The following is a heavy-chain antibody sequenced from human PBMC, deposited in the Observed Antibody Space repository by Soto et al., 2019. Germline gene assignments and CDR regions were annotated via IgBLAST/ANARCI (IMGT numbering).Heavy chain of an antibody. V-gene: IGHV3-21*01. CDR3: ARDLLAGQQLVIPWFHP. D-gene: IGHD1-26*01. CDR2: IFTRSSQI. Sequence: RXGSLGLSCTASGFAFSSFNMNGVRQAPGKGLEWVSSIFTRSSQIYYADSVKGRFTISRDDAKNSLFLQMNSLSVEDTAVYYCARDLLAGQQLVIPWFHPWGQGTLVTVSS. CDR1: GFAFSSFN. J-gene: IGHJ5*02.